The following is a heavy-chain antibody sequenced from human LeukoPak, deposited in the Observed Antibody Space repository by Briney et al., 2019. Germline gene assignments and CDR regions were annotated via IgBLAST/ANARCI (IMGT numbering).Heavy chain of an antibody. Sequence: SGTLSLTRTVSRGSINTHYWGWIRQPPGRGLEWVGYIESRDSTHYSHHNPSLKTRDPISAQMSNNLFSLNMYPVTTAHSAVLYCASLSAAASHPWGQGTLVTVSS. D-gene: IGHD6-13*01. CDR3: ASLSAAASHP. CDR2: IESRDST. J-gene: IGHJ5*02. V-gene: IGHV4-4*09. CDR1: RGSINTHY.